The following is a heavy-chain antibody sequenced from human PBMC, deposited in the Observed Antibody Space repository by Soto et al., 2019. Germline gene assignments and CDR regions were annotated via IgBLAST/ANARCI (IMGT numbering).Heavy chain of an antibody. CDR1: GISFNSYY. V-gene: IGHV4-4*07. J-gene: IGHJ6*02. Sequence: SETLSLTCIVSGISFNSYYWAWIRQPVGKGLEWIGHKFPTGSSTYSPSLESRVTISLDKSKNQVSLTLTSVTPADSGIYYCATLYSGFSYTGMDVWGQGTAVTVSS. CDR3: ATLYSGFSYTGMDV. D-gene: IGHD5-12*01. CDR2: KFPTGSS.